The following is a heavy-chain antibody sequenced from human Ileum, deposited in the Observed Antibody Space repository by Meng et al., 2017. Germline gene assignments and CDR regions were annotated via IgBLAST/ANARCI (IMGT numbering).Heavy chain of an antibody. CDR2: IFYTGTT. CDR1: GGTLSSAGYY. D-gene: IGHD5-24*01. V-gene: IGHV4-31*03. J-gene: IGHJ4*02. CDR3: ARDVMGIRDGAVEDY. Sequence: VQLQESGPGLVKPCPTLSFTCTVCGGTLSSAGYYWSWIRQFPGKGLEWIGFIFYTGTTYYNPSLESRVTISVDTSKNQYYLKMNSVTAADTAVYYCARDVMGIRDGAVEDYWGQGTLVTVSS.